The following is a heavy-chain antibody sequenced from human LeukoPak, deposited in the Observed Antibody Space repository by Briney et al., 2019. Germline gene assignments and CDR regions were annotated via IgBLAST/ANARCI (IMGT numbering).Heavy chain of an antibody. Sequence: ASVKVSCKASGYTFTGYYMHWVRQAPGQGLEWMGWINPNSGGTNYAQKFQGRVTMTRDTSINTAYMELSRLTSDDTAVYYCARVRLGTCHLDYWGQGTLVTVSS. CDR2: INPNSGGT. CDR3: ARVRLGTCHLDY. D-gene: IGHD7-27*01. V-gene: IGHV1-2*02. CDR1: GYTFTGYY. J-gene: IGHJ4*02.